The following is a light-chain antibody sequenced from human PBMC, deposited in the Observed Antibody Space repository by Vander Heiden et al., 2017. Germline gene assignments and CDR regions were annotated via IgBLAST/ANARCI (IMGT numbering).Light chain of an antibody. J-gene: IGKJ2*01. CDR1: QRISTH. Sequence: DIQMTQSPSSLSASVGDRVTMTCRASQRISTHLNWYQQKPGKAPTLLIYGALTLQSGVPSRFSGSGSGTDFTLTISSLRPEDVATYFCQQGDSVPYTFGQGTKVAIK. CDR3: QQGDSVPYT. CDR2: GAL. V-gene: IGKV1-39*01.